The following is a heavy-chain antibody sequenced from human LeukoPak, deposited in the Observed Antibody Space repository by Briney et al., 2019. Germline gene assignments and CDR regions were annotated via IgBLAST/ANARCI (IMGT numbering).Heavy chain of an antibody. CDR1: GFTFSSYA. J-gene: IGHJ3*02. CDR2: ISSNGGST. D-gene: IGHD6-19*01. V-gene: IGHV3-64D*09. CDR3: VKAYSSGWYDTFDI. Sequence: GGSLRLSCAASGFTFSSYAMHWVRQAPGKGLEYVSAISSNGGSTYYADSVKGRFTISRDNSKNTLYLQMSSLRAEDTAVYYCVKAYSSGWYDTFDIWGQGTMVTVSS.